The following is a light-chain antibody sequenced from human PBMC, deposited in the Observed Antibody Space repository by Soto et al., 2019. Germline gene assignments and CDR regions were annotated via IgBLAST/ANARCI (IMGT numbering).Light chain of an antibody. CDR2: RAS. CDR1: QGISNY. CDR3: QQYSTYPYT. J-gene: IGKJ2*01. V-gene: IGKV1-5*03. Sequence: DIPMTQSPSTLSASVGDRVTITCRASQGISNYLAWYHQKPGKAPKLLIYRASSLESGVPSRFSGRGSATEFTLSISSQQPDDFATYYCQQYSTYPYTFGQGTKLEIK.